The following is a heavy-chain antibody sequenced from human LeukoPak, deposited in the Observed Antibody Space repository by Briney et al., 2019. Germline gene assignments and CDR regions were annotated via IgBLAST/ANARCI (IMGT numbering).Heavy chain of an antibody. CDR2: IYSDGTT. D-gene: IGHD3-22*01. V-gene: IGHV3-53*01. CDR1: GFSVSNNY. Sequence: GGSLILSCAASGFSVSNNYMSWVRQAPGKKLEWVSDIYSDGTTFYADSVKGRFTISRDNSKNTLYLQMNSLRAEDTAVYYCAKVQYYYDSSGYYYFDSWGQGILVTVSS. CDR3: AKVQYYYDSSGYYYFDS. J-gene: IGHJ4*02.